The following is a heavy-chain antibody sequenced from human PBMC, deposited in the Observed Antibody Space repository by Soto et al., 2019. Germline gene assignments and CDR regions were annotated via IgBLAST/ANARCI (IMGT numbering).Heavy chain of an antibody. CDR2: ISSTTNYI. CDR1: GFTFSRYS. Sequence: GSLRLSCAASGFTFSRYSMNWVRQAPGKGLEWVSSISSTTNYIYYADSMKGRFTVSRDNAKNSVYLDMNSLSAEDTAVYYCARESEDLTSNFDYWGQGTLVTVSS. J-gene: IGHJ4*02. V-gene: IGHV3-21*01. CDR3: ARESEDLTSNFDY.